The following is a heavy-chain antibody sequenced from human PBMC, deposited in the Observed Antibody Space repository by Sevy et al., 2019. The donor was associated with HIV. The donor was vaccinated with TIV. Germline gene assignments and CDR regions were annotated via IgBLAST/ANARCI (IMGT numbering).Heavy chain of an antibody. CDR3: ARESGSDWYLDY. J-gene: IGHJ4*02. CDR1: GFIFSRYG. V-gene: IGHV3-33*01. Sequence: GGSLGLSCKASGFIFSRYGVHWVRQAPGKGLEWVASIFNDGKTKYYGDSVKGRFTISRDDSKNTLYLQMDSLRAEDTAVYYCARESGSDWYLDYWGQGTLVTVSS. D-gene: IGHD2-21*02. CDR2: IFNDGKTK.